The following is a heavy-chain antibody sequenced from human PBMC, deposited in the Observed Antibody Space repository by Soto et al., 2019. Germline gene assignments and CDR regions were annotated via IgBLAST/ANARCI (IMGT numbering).Heavy chain of an antibody. V-gene: IGHV3-33*01. J-gene: IGHJ6*02. CDR3: ARDRLPYYYYYGMDV. Sequence: AGGSLRLSCAASGFTFSSYGMHWVRQAPGKGLEWVAVIWYDGSNKYYADSVKGRFTISRDNSKNTLYLQMNSLRAEDTAVYYCARDRLPYYYYYGMDVWGQGTTVTVSS. CDR1: GFTFSSYG. CDR2: IWYDGSNK.